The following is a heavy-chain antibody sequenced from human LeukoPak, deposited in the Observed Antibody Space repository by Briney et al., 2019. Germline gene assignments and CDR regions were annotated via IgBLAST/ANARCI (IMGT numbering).Heavy chain of an antibody. Sequence: SVKVSCKASGGTFSSYAISWVRRAPGQGLEWMGRIIPIFGTANYAQKFQGRVTITADKSTSTAYMELSSLRSEDTAVYYCATARDTANFDYWGQGTLVTVSS. CDR1: GGTFSSYA. V-gene: IGHV1-69*06. CDR2: IIPIFGTA. CDR3: ATARDTANFDY. D-gene: IGHD5-18*01. J-gene: IGHJ4*02.